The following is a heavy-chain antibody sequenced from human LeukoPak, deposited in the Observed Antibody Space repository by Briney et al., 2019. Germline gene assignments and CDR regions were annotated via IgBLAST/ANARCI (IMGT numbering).Heavy chain of an antibody. V-gene: IGHV3-23*01. Sequence: GGSLRLSCAASGFTFSSYGMSWVRQAPGKGLEWVSAISGSGGSTYYADSVKGRFTISRDNSKNTLYLQMNSLRAEDTAVYYCARFQIAVAGIDYWGQGTLVTVSS. J-gene: IGHJ4*02. D-gene: IGHD6-19*01. CDR1: GFTFSSYG. CDR2: ISGSGGST. CDR3: ARFQIAVAGIDY.